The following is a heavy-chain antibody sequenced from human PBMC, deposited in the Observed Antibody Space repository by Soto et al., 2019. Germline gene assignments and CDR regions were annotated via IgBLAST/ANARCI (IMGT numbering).Heavy chain of an antibody. V-gene: IGHV3-30-3*01. CDR1: GFTFSSYA. J-gene: IGHJ2*01. CDR3: AREYYDRTDWYFDL. CDR2: ISYDGSNK. D-gene: IGHD3-22*01. Sequence: QVQLVESGGGVVQPGRSLRLSCAASGFTFSSYAMHWVRQAPGKGLEWVAVISYDGSNKYYADSVKGRFTISRDNSKNTLFRQRNSVRAEDTAVYYCAREYYDRTDWYFDLWGRGTLVTVSS.